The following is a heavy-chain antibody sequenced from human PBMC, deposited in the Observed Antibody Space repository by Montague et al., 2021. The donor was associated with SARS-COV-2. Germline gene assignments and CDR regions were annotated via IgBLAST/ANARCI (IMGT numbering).Heavy chain of an antibody. V-gene: IGHV3-13*01. Sequence: SLRLSCAASGFTFSSYDMHWVRQATGKGLEWVSAIGTAGDTYYPGSVKGRFTISRENAKNSLYLQMNSLRAGDTAVYYCARGGIAAAGIDYHYGMDVWGQGTTVTVSS. J-gene: IGHJ6*02. D-gene: IGHD6-13*01. CDR1: GFTFSSYD. CDR3: ARGGIAAAGIDYHYGMDV. CDR2: IGTAGDT.